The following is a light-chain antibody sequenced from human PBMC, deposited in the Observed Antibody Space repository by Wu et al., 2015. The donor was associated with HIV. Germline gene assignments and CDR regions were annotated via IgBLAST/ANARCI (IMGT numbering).Light chain of an antibody. V-gene: IGKV1-6*01. J-gene: IGKJ2*03. CDR1: QDIRND. CDR3: LQDYKYPYS. CDR2: VGS. Sequence: AIQMTQSPSSLSASVGDRVTITCRASQDIRNDLGWYQQKPGKAPKLLVYVGSRLQSGVPSRFSGSGSGTGFTLTISSLQPEDFATYYCLQDYKYPYSFGQGTKLEIK.